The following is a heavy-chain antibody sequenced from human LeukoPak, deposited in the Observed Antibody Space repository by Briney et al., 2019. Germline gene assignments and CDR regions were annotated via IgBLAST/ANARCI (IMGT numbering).Heavy chain of an antibody. V-gene: IGHV3-15*01. CDR1: GVSISSSNSY. CDR3: TTGNDY. J-gene: IGHJ4*02. CDR2: IKSKTDGGTT. Sequence: ETLSLTCTVSGVSISSSNSYWGWIRQPPGKGLEWVGRIKSKTDGGTTDYAAPVKGRFTISRDDSKNTLYLQMNSLKTEDTAVYYCTTGNDYWGQGTLVTVSS.